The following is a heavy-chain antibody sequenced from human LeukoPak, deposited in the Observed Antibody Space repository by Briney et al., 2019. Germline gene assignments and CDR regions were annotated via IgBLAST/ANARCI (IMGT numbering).Heavy chain of an antibody. D-gene: IGHD3-3*02. Sequence: SGGSLRLSCAVSGFTFSDYWVTWVRQTPGKGLEFVANINRDGSVKNYVDSVKGRFTISRDNAKNSLYLQMTSLRVDDTAIYYCARDPGFSSFDYWGQGILVTVSS. CDR3: ARDPGFSSFDY. J-gene: IGHJ4*02. V-gene: IGHV3-7*01. CDR2: INRDGSVK. CDR1: GFTFSDYW.